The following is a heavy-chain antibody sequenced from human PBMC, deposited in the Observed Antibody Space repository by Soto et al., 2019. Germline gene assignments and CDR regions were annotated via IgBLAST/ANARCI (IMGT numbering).Heavy chain of an antibody. CDR2: TYYRSKWYN. CDR3: ARALRFLEGPNAYYYGMDV. D-gene: IGHD3-3*01. J-gene: IGHJ6*02. V-gene: IGHV6-1*01. CDR1: GDSVSSNSAA. Sequence: SQTLSLTCAISGDSVSSNSAAWNWIRQSPSRGLEWLGRTYYRSKWYNDYAVSVKSRITINPDTSKNQFSLQLNSVTPEGTAVYYCARALRFLEGPNAYYYGMDVWGQGTTVTISS.